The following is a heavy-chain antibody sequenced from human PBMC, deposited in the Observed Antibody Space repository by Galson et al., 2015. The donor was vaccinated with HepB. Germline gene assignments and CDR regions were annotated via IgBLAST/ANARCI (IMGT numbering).Heavy chain of an antibody. CDR1: GGSISSSNW. V-gene: IGHV4-4*02. CDR2: IYHSGST. CDR3: ARDHNHRSGWFGEDYYGMDV. D-gene: IGHD3-10*01. J-gene: IGHJ6*02. Sequence: ETLSLTCAVSGGSISSSNWWSWVRQPPGKGLEWIGEIYHSGSTNYNPSLKSRVTISVDKSKNQFSLKLSSVTAADTAVYYCARDHNHRSGWFGEDYYGMDVWGQGTTVTVSS.